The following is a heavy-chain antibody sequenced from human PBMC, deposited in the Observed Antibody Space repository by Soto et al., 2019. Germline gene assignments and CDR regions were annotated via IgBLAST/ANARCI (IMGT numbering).Heavy chain of an antibody. D-gene: IGHD3-10*01. V-gene: IGHV1-2*02. Sequence: ASVKVSCKASGYTFTGYYMHWVRQAPGQGLEWMGWINPNSGGTNYAQKFQGRVTMTRDTSISTAYMELSRLRSDDTAVYYCAPYRINMVRGVIFNWFDTWGQGTLVTVSS. CDR1: GYTFTGYY. CDR3: APYRINMVRGVIFNWFDT. J-gene: IGHJ5*02. CDR2: INPNSGGT.